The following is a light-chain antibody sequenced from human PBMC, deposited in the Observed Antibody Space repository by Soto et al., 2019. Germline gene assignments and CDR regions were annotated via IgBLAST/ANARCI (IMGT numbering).Light chain of an antibody. J-gene: IGKJ2*01. CDR1: HDIINY. CDR3: QQSHRTTYT. CDR2: AAS. V-gene: IGKV1-39*01. Sequence: DIQMTQAPSSLSASLGDRITISCRASHDIINYLNWYHQRPGEAPKLLISAASSLQDGVPSRFSGSGSGTDVTLSISGLRPEDIGTYYCQQSHRTTYTFGPGTTVE.